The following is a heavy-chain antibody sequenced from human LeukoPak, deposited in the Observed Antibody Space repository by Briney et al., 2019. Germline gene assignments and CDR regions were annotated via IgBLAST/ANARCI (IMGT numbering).Heavy chain of an antibody. D-gene: IGHD7-27*01. CDR2: INPNSGGT. CDR1: GYTFTGYY. J-gene: IGHJ4*02. CDR3: ATPRDLTGDEGIDY. Sequence: ASVKASCKASGYTFTGYYMHWVRQAPGQGLEWMGWINPNSGGTNYAQKFQGRVTMTRDTSISTAYMELSRLRSDDTAVYYCATPRDLTGDEGIDYWGQGTLVTVSS. V-gene: IGHV1-2*02.